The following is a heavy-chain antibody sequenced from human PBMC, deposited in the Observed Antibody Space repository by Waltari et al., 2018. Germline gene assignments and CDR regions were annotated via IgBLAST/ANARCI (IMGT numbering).Heavy chain of an antibody. CDR3: ARDRPYSSRD. CDR1: GFTFSSYS. D-gene: IGHD6-13*01. J-gene: IGHJ4*02. CDR2: TSSSSSYI. V-gene: IGHV3-21*01. Sequence: EVQLVESGRGLVTPGGSLRLSCAASGFTFSSYSMNWVRQVPGKVLEWVSSTSSSSSYIYYADSVKGRFTISRDNAKHSLYLQMNSLRAEDTAVYYCARDRPYSSRDWGQGTLVTVS.